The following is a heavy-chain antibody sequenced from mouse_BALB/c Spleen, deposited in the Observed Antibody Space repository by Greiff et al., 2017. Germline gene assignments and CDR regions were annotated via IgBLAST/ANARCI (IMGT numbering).Heavy chain of an antibody. Sequence: EVKVVESGAELVRPGALVKLSCKASGFNIKDYYMHWVKQRPEQGLEWIGWIDPENGNTIYDPKFQGKASITADTSSNTAYLQLSSLTSEDTAVYYCASFYYDYEDYAMDYWGQGTSVTVSS. V-gene: IGHV14-1*02. CDR1: GFNIKDYY. CDR2: IDPENGNT. D-gene: IGHD2-4*01. CDR3: ASFYYDYEDYAMDY. J-gene: IGHJ4*01.